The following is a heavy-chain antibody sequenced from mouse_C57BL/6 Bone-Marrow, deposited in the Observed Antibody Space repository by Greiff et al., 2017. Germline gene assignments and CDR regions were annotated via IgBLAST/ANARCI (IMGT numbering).Heavy chain of an antibody. V-gene: IGHV5-4*03. Sequence: DVKLVEPGGGLVKPGGSLKLSCAASGFTFSSYAMSWVRQTPEQGLEWVATINDGGSYTNYPDKVKGRFTISRDNTTNNPYLQMSHLKSEDTAMYYCASLYYGYDRYYFDYWGQGTTLTVSS. J-gene: IGHJ2*01. CDR2: INDGGSYT. D-gene: IGHD2-2*01. CDR3: ASLYYGYDRYYFDY. CDR1: GFTFSSYA.